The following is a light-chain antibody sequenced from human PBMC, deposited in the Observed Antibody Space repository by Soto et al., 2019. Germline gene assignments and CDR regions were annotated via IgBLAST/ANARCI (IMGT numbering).Light chain of an antibody. Sequence: EIAMTQSPATLSVSPGERATLSCRASQSVGSKLAWYQQKPGQAPRLLIYGASTRATGIPARFSGSGSGTEFTLTISSLQSEDFAVYYCQQYNNRPPLTFGGGTKGDIK. CDR3: QQYNNRPPLT. CDR1: QSVGSK. J-gene: IGKJ4*01. V-gene: IGKV3-15*01. CDR2: GAS.